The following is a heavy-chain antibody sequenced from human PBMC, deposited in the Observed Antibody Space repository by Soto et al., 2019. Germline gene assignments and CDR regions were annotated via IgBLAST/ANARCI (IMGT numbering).Heavy chain of an antibody. CDR1: GGSISSSNW. D-gene: IGHD4-17*01. CDR2: IYHSGST. Sequence: QVQLQESGPGLVKPSGTLSLTCAVSGGSISSSNWWSWVRQPPGKGLEWIGEIYHSGSTNYNPSLKSRVTIAVDTSKNPSSLKLSSVTAADTAVYYCARVLRGPYWYFDLWGRGTLVTVSS. V-gene: IGHV4-4*02. J-gene: IGHJ2*01. CDR3: ARVLRGPYWYFDL.